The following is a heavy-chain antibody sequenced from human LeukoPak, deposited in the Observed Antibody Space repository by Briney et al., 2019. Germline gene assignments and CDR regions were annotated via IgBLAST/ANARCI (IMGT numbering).Heavy chain of an antibody. V-gene: IGHV1-46*01. J-gene: IGHJ6*02. Sequence: VASVKVSCKASGYTFTGYYMHWVRQAPGQGLEWMGWINPSGGSTSYAQKFQGRVTMTRDTSTSTVYMELSSLRSEDTAVYYCARGPYYYDSSGYYSFYYYGMDVWGQGTTVTVSS. D-gene: IGHD3-22*01. CDR2: INPSGGST. CDR3: ARGPYYYDSSGYYSFYYYGMDV. CDR1: GYTFTGYY.